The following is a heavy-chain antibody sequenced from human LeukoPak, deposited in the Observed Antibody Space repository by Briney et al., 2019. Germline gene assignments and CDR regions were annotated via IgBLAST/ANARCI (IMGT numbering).Heavy chain of an antibody. CDR3: AELGITMIGGV. D-gene: IGHD3-10*02. V-gene: IGHV3-48*01. CDR1: GFTCSIYS. Sequence: PGGSLRLSCAASGFTCSIYSMNWVRQAPGKGLEWVSYISSSSSTIYYADSVKGRFTISRDNAKNSLYLQMNSLRAEDTAVYYCAELGITMIGGVWGKGTTVTISS. CDR2: ISSSSSTI. J-gene: IGHJ6*04.